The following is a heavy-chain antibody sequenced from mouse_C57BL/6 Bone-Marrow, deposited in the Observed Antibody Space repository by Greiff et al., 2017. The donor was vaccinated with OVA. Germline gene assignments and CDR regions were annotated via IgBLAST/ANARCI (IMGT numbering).Heavy chain of an antibody. D-gene: IGHD4-1*01. Sequence: EVQLVESGGGLVQPKGSLKLSCAASGFSFNTYAMNWVRQAPGKGLEWVARIRSKSNNYATYYADSVKDRFTISRDDSESMLYLQMNNLKTEDTAMYYCVRPSNWDVSWFAYWGQGTLVTVSA. J-gene: IGHJ3*01. V-gene: IGHV10-1*01. CDR1: GFSFNTYA. CDR3: VRPSNWDVSWFAY. CDR2: IRSKSNNYAT.